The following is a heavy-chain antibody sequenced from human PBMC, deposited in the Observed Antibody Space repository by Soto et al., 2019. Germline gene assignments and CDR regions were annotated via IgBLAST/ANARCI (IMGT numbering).Heavy chain of an antibody. V-gene: IGHV3-23*01. CDR3: AKDHYYYDSSGYLDWL. J-gene: IGHJ4*02. CDR2: ISGSGGST. Sequence: GGSLRLSCAASGFTFSSYAMSWVRQAPGKGLEWVSAISGSGGSTYYADSVKGRFTISRDNSKNTLYLQMNSLRAEDTAVYYCAKDHYYYDSSGYLDWLWGQGTLVTVSS. D-gene: IGHD3-22*01. CDR1: GFTFSSYA.